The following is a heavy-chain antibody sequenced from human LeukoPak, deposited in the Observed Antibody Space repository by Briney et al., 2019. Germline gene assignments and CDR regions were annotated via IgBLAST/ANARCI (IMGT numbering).Heavy chain of an antibody. CDR2: ISWNSGSI. CDR3: AKDGFYSSGWSNYYYYGMDV. V-gene: IGHV3-9*01. CDR1: GFTFDDYA. D-gene: IGHD6-19*01. Sequence: PGRSPRLSCAASGFTFDDYAMHWVRQAPGKGLEWVSGISWNSGSIGYADSVKGRFTISRDNAKNSLYLQMNSLRAEDTALYYCAKDGFYSSGWSNYYYYGMDVWGQGTTVTVSS. J-gene: IGHJ6*02.